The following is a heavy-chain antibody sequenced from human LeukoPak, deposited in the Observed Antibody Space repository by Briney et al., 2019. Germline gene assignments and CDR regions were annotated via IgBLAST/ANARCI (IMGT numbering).Heavy chain of an antibody. CDR2: INAGNGNT. Sequence: ASVKVSCKASGYSFTNYGMHWVRQALGQRLEWMGWINAGNGNTKYSQKFQGRVTIIRDTSTSTAYMALSSLRSEDTAVYYCAKDPGSLSSPPDYWGQGTLVAVSS. CDR3: AKDPGSLSSPPDY. CDR1: GYSFTNYG. V-gene: IGHV1-3*01. J-gene: IGHJ4*02. D-gene: IGHD6-6*01.